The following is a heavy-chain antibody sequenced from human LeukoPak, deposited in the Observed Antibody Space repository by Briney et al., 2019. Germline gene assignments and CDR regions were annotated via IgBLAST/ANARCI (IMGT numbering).Heavy chain of an antibody. CDR1: GYSFTKNA. Sequence: GASVKVSCKASGYSFTKNAMNWVRQAPGQGLEWMGWVSTYNGDTKYAQKFQDRVTTTRDTSTATAYMELRGLRSDDTAVYYCARDGGAPGPIYGDYWGQGTPVTVSS. CDR3: ARDGGAPGPIYGDY. D-gene: IGHD4-23*01. J-gene: IGHJ4*02. V-gene: IGHV1-18*01. CDR2: VSTYNGDT.